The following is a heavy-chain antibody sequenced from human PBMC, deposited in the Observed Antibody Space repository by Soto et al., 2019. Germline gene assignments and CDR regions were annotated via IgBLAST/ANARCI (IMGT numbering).Heavy chain of an antibody. J-gene: IGHJ4*02. CDR3: ARVDYDILTGYYRE. D-gene: IGHD3-9*01. CDR2: IYYSGST. V-gene: IGHV4-61*01. CDR1: GGSVSSGSYY. Sequence: QVQLQESGPGLLKPSETLSLTCTVSGGSVSSGSYYWSWIRQPPGKGLEWIGYIYYSGSTNYNPSLKSRVTISVDTSKNQFSLKLSSVTAADTAVYYCARVDYDILTGYYREWGQGTLVTVSS.